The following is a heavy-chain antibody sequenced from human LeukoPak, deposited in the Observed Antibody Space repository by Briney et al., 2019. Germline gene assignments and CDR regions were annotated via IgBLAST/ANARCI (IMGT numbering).Heavy chain of an antibody. Sequence: PSQTLSLTCTVSGGSISSGDYYWSWIRQPPGKGPEWIGYIYYSGSTYYNPSLKSRVTISVDTSKNQFSLKLSSVTAADTAVYYCAREMTTVIRCMDVWGQGTTVTVSS. CDR1: GGSISSGDYY. CDR3: AREMTTVIRCMDV. CDR2: IYYSGST. V-gene: IGHV4-30-4*01. D-gene: IGHD4-17*01. J-gene: IGHJ6*02.